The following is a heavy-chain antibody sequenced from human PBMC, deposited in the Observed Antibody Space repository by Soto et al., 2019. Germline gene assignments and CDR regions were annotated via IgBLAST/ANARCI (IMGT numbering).Heavy chain of an antibody. CDR2: IYYSGST. Sequence: TSETLSLTCTVSGGSISSGSYYWSWIRQPPGKGLEWIGYIYYSGSTNYNPSHKNRVTISVDTSKNQFSLKLSSVTAADTAVYYCARDMVEYYDFWSGYAFDIWG. D-gene: IGHD3-3*01. J-gene: IGHJ3*02. CDR3: ARDMVEYYDFWSGYAFDI. CDR1: GGSISSGSYY. V-gene: IGHV4-61*01.